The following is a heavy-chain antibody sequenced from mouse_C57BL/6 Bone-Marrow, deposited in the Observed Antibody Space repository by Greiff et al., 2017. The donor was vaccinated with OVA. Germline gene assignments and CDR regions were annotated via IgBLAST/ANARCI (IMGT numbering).Heavy chain of an antibody. Sequence: VQLQQSGPELVKPGASVKISCKASGYSFTDYNLNWVKQSNGKSLEWIGVINPHYGTTSYNQKFKGKATLTVDQSSSTAYMQLNSLTSEDSAVYYCAREGVWDYPPYYYAMDYWGQGTSVTVSS. V-gene: IGHV1-39*01. CDR3: AREGVWDYPPYYYAMDY. CDR1: GYSFTDYN. CDR2: INPHYGTT. D-gene: IGHD2-10*02. J-gene: IGHJ4*01.